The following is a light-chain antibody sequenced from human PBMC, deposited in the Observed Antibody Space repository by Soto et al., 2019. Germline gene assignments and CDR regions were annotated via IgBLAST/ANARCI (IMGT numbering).Light chain of an antibody. CDR2: GAS. CDR1: QSVSSSY. V-gene: IGKV3-20*01. Sequence: EIVLTQSPGTLSLSPGERATLSCRASQSVSSSYLAWYQQKPGQAPRLLIYGASSRATGIPDRFSGIGSGTDFTLTISRLEPEDFAVYYCQLYGSSPRTFGQGTKVEIK. J-gene: IGKJ1*01. CDR3: QLYGSSPRT.